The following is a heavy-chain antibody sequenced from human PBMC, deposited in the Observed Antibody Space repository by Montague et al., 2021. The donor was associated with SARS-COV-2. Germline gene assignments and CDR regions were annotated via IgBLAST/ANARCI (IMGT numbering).Heavy chain of an antibody. CDR3: ARLPTGYPNWFDP. V-gene: IGHV4-39*01. J-gene: IGHJ5*02. CDR2: VHYTGTT. D-gene: IGHD3-9*01. Sequence: SETLSLTCTVSGGSITTSSAFHWAWVRQPPGKGLEWIGNVHYTGTTYXNPSLRSRVTISVDTSREQFSLRLSSVTAADTAVYHCARLPTGYPNWFDPWGQGTLVTVSP. CDR1: GGSITTSSAFH.